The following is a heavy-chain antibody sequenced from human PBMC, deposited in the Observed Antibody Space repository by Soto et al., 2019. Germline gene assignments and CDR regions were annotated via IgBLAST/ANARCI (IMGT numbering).Heavy chain of an antibody. D-gene: IGHD4-4*01. CDR1: GSTFTSYY. Sequence: QVQLVQSGAEVKKPGASVKVSCKASGSTFTSYYMHWVRRAPGQGLEWMGIIDPDGGGTRYEQQFQRRVIVTRHTSTSTVYMEMSRRRSEDTAVYYCAVGGNYLSMDVWGQGTTVTVSS. CDR3: AVGGNYLSMDV. J-gene: IGHJ6*02. V-gene: IGHV1-46*01. CDR2: IDPDGGGT.